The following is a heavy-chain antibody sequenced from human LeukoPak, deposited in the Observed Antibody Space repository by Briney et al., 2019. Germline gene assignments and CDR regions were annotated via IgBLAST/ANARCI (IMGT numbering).Heavy chain of an antibody. V-gene: IGHV4-59*11. CDR1: GVSITSHY. CDR3: ATIKRGSIYGYFDF. D-gene: IGHD5-18*01. CDR2: MYDSEIT. Sequence: SETLSLTCTVSGVSITSHYGSWIRQPPGKGLEWIGYMYDSEITKDNLSFKSRSTLSADTSKNQFSLRLSSVTAEDTAVYYCATIKRGSIYGYFDFWGQGILVTVSS. J-gene: IGHJ4*02.